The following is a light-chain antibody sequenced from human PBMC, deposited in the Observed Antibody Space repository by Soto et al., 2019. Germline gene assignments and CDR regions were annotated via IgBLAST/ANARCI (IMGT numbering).Light chain of an antibody. V-gene: IGKV1-17*01. CDR2: AAS. Sequence: DIQMTQSPSTLSASVGDRVTITCRASQGIRNDLAWYQQKPGTAPKRLIYAASSLQSGVPSRFSGSGSGTEFTLTISSLQPEDFAVYYCLQHNTYPLTFGQGTKVDI. CDR1: QGIRND. CDR3: LQHNTYPLT. J-gene: IGKJ1*01.